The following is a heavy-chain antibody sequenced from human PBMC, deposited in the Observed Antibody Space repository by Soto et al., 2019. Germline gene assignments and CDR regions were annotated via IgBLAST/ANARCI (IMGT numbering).Heavy chain of an antibody. CDR2: IDSTGDRS. Sequence: GSLGLCCAAAGLTFCSYAMNWVRHAPGKGLEWVSAIDSTGDRSLHADSVKGRFTISRDNAKNTLFLQMNSMRAEDTAVYFCARDLPEYSRSSAAFDIWGQGTMVTVPS. CDR1: GLTFCSYA. V-gene: IGHV3-23*01. CDR3: ARDLPEYSRSSAAFDI. J-gene: IGHJ3*02. D-gene: IGHD6-6*01.